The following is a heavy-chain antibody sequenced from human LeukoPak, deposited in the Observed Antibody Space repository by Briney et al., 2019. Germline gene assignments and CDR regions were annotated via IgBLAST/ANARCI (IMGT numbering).Heavy chain of an antibody. CDR1: GGSISTHY. V-gene: IGHV4-59*11. J-gene: IGHJ4*02. CDR2: ISYIGST. D-gene: IGHD7-27*01. CDR3: ARDQWGDY. Sequence: SETLSLTCTVSGGSISTHYWTWIRQPPGKGLEWIGYISYIGSTNYNPSLKSRVTISVDTSKNQFSLKLSSVTAADTAVYYCARDQWGDYWGQGTLVTVSS.